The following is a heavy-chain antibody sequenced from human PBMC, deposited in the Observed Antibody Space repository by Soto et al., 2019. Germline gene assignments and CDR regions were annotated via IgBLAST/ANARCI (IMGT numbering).Heavy chain of an antibody. D-gene: IGHD1-7*01. CDR1: GGSISSGGYS. Sequence: SETLSLTCAVSGGSISSGGYSWSWIRQPPGKGLEWIGYIYHSGSTYYNPSLKSRVTISVDMYKNQFSLKLSSVTAADTAVYYCARGWATGTSNWFDPWGQGTLVTVSS. J-gene: IGHJ5*02. V-gene: IGHV4-30-2*01. CDR2: IYHSGST. CDR3: ARGWATGTSNWFDP.